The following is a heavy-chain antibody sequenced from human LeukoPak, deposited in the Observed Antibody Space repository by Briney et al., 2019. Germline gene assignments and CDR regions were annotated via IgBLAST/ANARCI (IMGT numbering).Heavy chain of an antibody. V-gene: IGHV5-51*01. D-gene: IGHD3-10*01. J-gene: IGHJ6*02. CDR1: GYSFTSYW. Sequence: PGESLKISCKGSGYSFTSYWIGWVRQMPGKGLEWMGIIYPGDSDTRYSPSFQGQVTISADKSISTAYLQWSSVKASDTAMYYCARHRFDGSEKYYGMDVWGQGTTVTVSS. CDR2: IYPGDSDT. CDR3: ARHRFDGSEKYYGMDV.